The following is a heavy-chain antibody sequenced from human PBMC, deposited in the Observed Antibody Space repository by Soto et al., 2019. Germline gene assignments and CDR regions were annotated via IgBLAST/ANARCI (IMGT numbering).Heavy chain of an antibody. CDR3: AKYSSSWPYYYYYGMDV. CDR2: INHSGST. D-gene: IGHD6-13*01. V-gene: IGHV4-34*01. Sequence: PSETRSLSWAVYGGSFSCYDWSWIRQPPGKGLEWIGEINHSGSTNYNPSLKSRVTVSVDTSKNQFSLKLSSVTAADTAVYYCAKYSSSWPYYYYYGMDVWGQGTTVTVPS. CDR1: GGSFSCYD. J-gene: IGHJ6*02.